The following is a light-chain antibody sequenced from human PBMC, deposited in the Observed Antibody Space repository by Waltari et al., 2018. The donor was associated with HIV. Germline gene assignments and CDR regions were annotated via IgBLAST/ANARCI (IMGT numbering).Light chain of an antibody. J-gene: IGLJ2*01. CDR1: PSNIGNNS. V-gene: IGLV1-44*01. CDR2: SNS. CDR3: ASWDDTLGVV. Sequence: QSVLTQPPSASGTPGQRVTISCSGSPSNIGNNSVNWYQQFPGSAPKLLLYSNSQRPLGVPDRCSGSKSGSSAPLAISGPQADDEAHYYCASWDDTLGVVFGGGTTLTVL.